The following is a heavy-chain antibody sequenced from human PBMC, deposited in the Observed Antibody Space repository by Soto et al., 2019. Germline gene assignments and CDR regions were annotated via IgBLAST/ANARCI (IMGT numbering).Heavy chain of an antibody. CDR1: GYTFTNYA. V-gene: IGHV1-46*03. Sequence: ASVKVSCKASGYTFTNYAMHWVRQAPGQGLEWMGWINPGSGSTNYAQKFQGRVTMTRDTSTSTVYMELSSLRSEDTAVYYCARDQYPATAFDIWGQGTMVPVS. CDR2: INPGSGST. CDR3: ARDQYPATAFDI. J-gene: IGHJ3*02. D-gene: IGHD2-2*02.